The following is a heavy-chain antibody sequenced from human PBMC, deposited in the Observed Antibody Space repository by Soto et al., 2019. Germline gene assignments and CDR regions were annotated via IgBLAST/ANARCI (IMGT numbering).Heavy chain of an antibody. CDR2: ISPYNGDT. CDR3: VRDASSGYRGWWDP. Sequence: QVQMVQSGNEVKKPGASVMVSCKTSGYTFTSYGVSWVRQAPGQGLEWIGLISPYNGDTLYARKFQGRVTVTADRATDTVYMELRSLTSDDTAMYYCVRDASSGYRGWWDPWGQGTLVTVSS. D-gene: IGHD6-25*01. V-gene: IGHV1-18*01. J-gene: IGHJ5*02. CDR1: GYTFTSYG.